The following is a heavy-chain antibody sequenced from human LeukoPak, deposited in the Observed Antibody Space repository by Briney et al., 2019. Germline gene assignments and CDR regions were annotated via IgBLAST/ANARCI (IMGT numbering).Heavy chain of an antibody. V-gene: IGHV4-39*01. J-gene: IGHJ2*01. CDR2: IYYSGST. D-gene: IGHD3-3*01. CDR1: GGSISSSSYY. Sequence: PSETLSLTCTVSGGSISSSSYYWGWIRQPPGKGLEWIGSIYYSGSTYYNPSLKSRVTISVDTTKNQFSLKLSSVTAADTAVYYCARRVGADYDFWSGYYRHAPLHFDLWGRGTLVTVSS. CDR3: ARRVGADYDFWSGYYRHAPLHFDL.